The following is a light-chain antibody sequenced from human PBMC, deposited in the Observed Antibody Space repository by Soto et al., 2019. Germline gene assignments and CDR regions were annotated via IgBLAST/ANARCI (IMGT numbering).Light chain of an antibody. V-gene: IGKV1-39*01. Sequence: DIQMTQSPSSLSASAGDRVTIACRASQSIGIYLNWYQQKPGKAPKALIYAASSLQSGVSSRFSGSGSGTDFTLTISSLQPEDFATYYCQQSYSTPRTFGQGTKVEIK. CDR1: QSIGIY. CDR2: AAS. J-gene: IGKJ1*01. CDR3: QQSYSTPRT.